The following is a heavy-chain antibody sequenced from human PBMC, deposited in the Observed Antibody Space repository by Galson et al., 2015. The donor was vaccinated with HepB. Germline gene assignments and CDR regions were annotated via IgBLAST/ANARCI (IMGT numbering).Heavy chain of an antibody. Sequence: SLRLSCAASGFTFSSYAMHWVRQAPGKGLEWVAVISYDGSNKYYADSVKGRFTISRDNSKNTLYLQMNSLRAEDTAVYYCARVMSFFTVFGAHYYYYGMDVWGQGTTVTVSS. V-gene: IGHV3-30-3*01. CDR1: GFTFSSYA. D-gene: IGHD3-3*01. CDR3: ARVMSFFTVFGAHYYYYGMDV. CDR2: ISYDGSNK. J-gene: IGHJ6*02.